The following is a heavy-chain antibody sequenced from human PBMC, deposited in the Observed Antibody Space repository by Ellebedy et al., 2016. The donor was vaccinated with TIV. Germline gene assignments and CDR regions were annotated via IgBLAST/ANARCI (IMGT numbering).Heavy chain of an antibody. D-gene: IGHD4-17*01. CDR2: ISYDGTNK. V-gene: IGHV3-30-3*02. CDR3: AKLGTTIFDY. J-gene: IGHJ4*02. CDR1: GFTFSSYI. Sequence: GGSLRLSXAASGFTFSSYIMHWVRQAPGKGLEWVAAISYDGTNKYYVDSVKGRFTISRDNSKNTLYLQMNSLRAEDTAVYYCAKLGTTIFDYWGQGTLVTVSS.